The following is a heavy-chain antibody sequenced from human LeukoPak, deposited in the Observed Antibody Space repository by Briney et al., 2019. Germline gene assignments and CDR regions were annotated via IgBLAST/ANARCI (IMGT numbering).Heavy chain of an antibody. CDR1: GGSISSGSYY. J-gene: IGHJ4*02. V-gene: IGHV4-61*02. Sequence: SQTLSLTCTVSGGSISSGSYYWSWIRQPAGKGLEWIGRIYTSGSTNYNLSLKSRVTISVDTSKNQFSLKLSSVTAADTAVYYCARDDNWNYDYWGQGTLVTVSS. D-gene: IGHD1-20*01. CDR3: ARDDNWNYDY. CDR2: IYTSGST.